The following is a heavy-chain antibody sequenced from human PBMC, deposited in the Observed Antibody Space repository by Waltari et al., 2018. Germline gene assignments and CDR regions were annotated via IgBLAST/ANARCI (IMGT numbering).Heavy chain of an antibody. D-gene: IGHD3-9*01. V-gene: IGHV4-38-2*01. CDR1: CYSISTGFF. Sequence: QVQLQESGPRLVKPSETLSLTCVVSCYSISTGFFWGWTRQPPGKGLEWIGNTHHSGSTYYNPSLKSRVSISVDTSKNQISLKLNSVTAADTAVYYCTTMYYTILTGRPFDYWGQGTLVTVSS. CDR3: TTMYYTILTGRPFDY. J-gene: IGHJ4*02. CDR2: THHSGST.